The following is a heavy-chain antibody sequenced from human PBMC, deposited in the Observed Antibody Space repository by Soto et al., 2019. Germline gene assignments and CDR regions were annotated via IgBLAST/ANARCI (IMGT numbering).Heavy chain of an antibody. CDR1: GYTFTSYY. CDR3: ARGVLRFLEWLFPLDP. V-gene: IGHV1-46*03. D-gene: IGHD3-3*01. Sequence: ASVKVSCKASGYTFTSYYMHWVRQAPGQGLEWMGIINPSGGSTSYAQKFQGRVTMTRDTSTSTVYMELSSLRSEDTAVYYCARGVLRFLEWLFPLDPWGQGTLVTVSS. CDR2: INPSGGST. J-gene: IGHJ5*02.